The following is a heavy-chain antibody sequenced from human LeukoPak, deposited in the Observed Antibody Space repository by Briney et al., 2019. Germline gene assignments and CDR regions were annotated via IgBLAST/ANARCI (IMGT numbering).Heavy chain of an antibody. CDR3: ARDHGSSGYYFLFDY. CDR1: GFTFSSYS. Sequence: GGSLRLSCAASGFTFSSYSMNWVRQAPGKGLEWVSYISSSSSTIYYADSVKGRFTISRGNAKNSLYLQMNSLRAEDTAVYYCARDHGSSGYYFLFDYWGQGTLVTVSS. D-gene: IGHD3-22*01. J-gene: IGHJ4*02. CDR2: ISSSSSTI. V-gene: IGHV3-48*01.